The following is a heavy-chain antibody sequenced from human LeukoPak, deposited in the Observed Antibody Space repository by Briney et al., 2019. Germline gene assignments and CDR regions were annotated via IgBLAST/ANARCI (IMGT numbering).Heavy chain of an antibody. J-gene: IGHJ5*02. Sequence: SETLSLTCTVSGGSISSYYWSWIRQPPGKGLEWIGYIYTSGSTNYNPSLKSRVTISVDTSKNQFSLKLSSVTAADTAVYYCARTNRAGYCSSTSCPKGDWFDPWGQGTLVTVSS. CDR1: GGSISSYY. CDR3: ARTNRAGYCSSTSCPKGDWFDP. D-gene: IGHD2-2*01. CDR2: IYTSGST. V-gene: IGHV4-4*08.